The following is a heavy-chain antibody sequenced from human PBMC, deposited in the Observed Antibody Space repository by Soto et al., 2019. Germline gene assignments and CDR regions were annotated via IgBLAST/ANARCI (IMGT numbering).Heavy chain of an antibody. CDR3: ATDWDTSGGSSGGYFY. D-gene: IGHD2-15*01. CDR2: IKQDGSEK. V-gene: IGHV3-7*05. CDR1: GFTFSSYW. J-gene: IGHJ4*02. Sequence: GGSLRLSCAASGFTFSSYWMSWVRQAPGKGLEWVANIKQDGSEKYYVDSVKGRFTISRDNAKNSLYLQMNSLRAEDTAVYYCATDWDTSGGSSGGYFYWGQGTLVTVSS.